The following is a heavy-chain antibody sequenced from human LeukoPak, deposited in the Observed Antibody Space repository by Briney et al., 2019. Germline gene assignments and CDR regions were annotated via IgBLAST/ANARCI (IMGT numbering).Heavy chain of an antibody. V-gene: IGHV3-33*01. CDR2: IGYDGTNE. CDR1: GFTFSSYG. Sequence: GGSLRLSCAASGFTFSSYGMHWVRQAPGKGLEWVALIGYDGTNEYYADSVKGRFTISRDNSKNTLYLQMKSLRAEDTAVYYCARDGSRVWYSSGWYFDYWGQGTLVTVSS. J-gene: IGHJ4*02. CDR3: ARDGSRVWYSSGWYFDY. D-gene: IGHD6-19*01.